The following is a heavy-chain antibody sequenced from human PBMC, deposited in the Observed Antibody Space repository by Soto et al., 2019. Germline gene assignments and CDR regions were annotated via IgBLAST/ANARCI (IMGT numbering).Heavy chain of an antibody. CDR1: GLTFSSYA. CDR3: AKGITDTGGYYYYSMDV. CDR2: ITGSGGIT. V-gene: IGHV3-23*01. D-gene: IGHD2-15*01. J-gene: IGHJ6*02. Sequence: GGSLRLSCVASGLTFSSYAMGWDRQAPGKGMDWVSGITGSGGITYSAVSVKGRFTFSRDNSKKLLYLQMNSLRAEDTDVYYCAKGITDTGGYYYYSMDVWGQGTAVTVSS.